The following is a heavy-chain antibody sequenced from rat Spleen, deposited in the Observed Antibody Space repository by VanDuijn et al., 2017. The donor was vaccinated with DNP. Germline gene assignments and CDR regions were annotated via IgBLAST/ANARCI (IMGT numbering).Heavy chain of an antibody. CDR3: ARHGEVHLRYAMDA. V-gene: IGHV5-17*01. CDR1: GFIFSDYA. D-gene: IGHD1-5*01. J-gene: IGHJ4*01. Sequence: EVQLVESGGGLVQPGNSLKLSCAASGFIFSDYAMAWVRRSPKKGLEWVATVIYDGRSTYYRDSVKGRFTISRDNAKSTLYLQMDSLRSEETATYYCARHGEVHLRYAMDAWGQGTSVTVSS. CDR2: VIYDGRST.